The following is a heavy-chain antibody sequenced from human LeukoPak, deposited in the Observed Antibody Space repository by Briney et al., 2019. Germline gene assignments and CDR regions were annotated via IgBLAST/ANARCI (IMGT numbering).Heavy chain of an antibody. CDR2: ISAYNGNT. V-gene: IGHV1-18*01. J-gene: IGHJ4*02. Sequence: ASVKVSCKASGYTFTSYGISWVRQAPGQGLEWMGWISAYNGNTNYAQKLQGRVTMTTDTSTSTAYMELRSLRSDDTAVYYCARALYYYDSSGYLGIWGQGTLVTVSS. CDR1: GYTFTSYG. CDR3: ARALYYYDSSGYLGI. D-gene: IGHD3-22*01.